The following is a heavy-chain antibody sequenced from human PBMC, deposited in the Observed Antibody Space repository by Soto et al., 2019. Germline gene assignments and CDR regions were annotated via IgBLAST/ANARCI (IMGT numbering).Heavy chain of an antibody. D-gene: IGHD3-10*01. CDR2: IYYSGTT. CDR3: VGVTGATFGAGVFDS. CDR1: GGSIGSADYF. Sequence: QVQLQESGPGLVKPSQTLSLTCTVSGGSIGSADYFWSWVRQSPGKGLECIGYIYYSGTTYYHPSLKGRLTISADTSQTPFSLKMTAVTAAATAVYYCVGVTGATFGAGVFDSWGQGSPVTVSS. J-gene: IGHJ4*02. V-gene: IGHV4-30-4*01.